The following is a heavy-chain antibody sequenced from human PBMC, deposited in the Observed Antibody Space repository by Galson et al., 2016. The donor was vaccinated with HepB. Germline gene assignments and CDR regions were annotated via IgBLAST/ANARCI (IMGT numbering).Heavy chain of an antibody. Sequence: SETLSLTCAVSGGSFNGYAWTWIRQPPGKGLAWIGEINHSGSTNYNSALKSRISISVDAPQKQFSLKLSSVTAADMAVYYCARAGSALTVTLDSWGRGILVTVSS. D-gene: IGHD4-11*01. V-gene: IGHV4-34*01. CDR1: GGSFNGYA. CDR3: ARAGSALTVTLDS. CDR2: INHSGST. J-gene: IGHJ4*02.